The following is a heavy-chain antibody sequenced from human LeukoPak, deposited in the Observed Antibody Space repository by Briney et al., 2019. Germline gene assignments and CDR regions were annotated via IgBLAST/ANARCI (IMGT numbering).Heavy chain of an antibody. CDR2: IKQDGSEK. D-gene: IGHD3-16*01. V-gene: IGHV3-7*03. Sequence: GGSLGLSCAASGLTFSNYWMDWVRQAPGKGLEWVANIKQDGSEKNYVDSVKGRFIISRDNAKNSLYLQMNTLRADDTAVYYCARDGFGTGSNWGQGTLVTVSS. J-gene: IGHJ4*02. CDR3: ARDGFGTGSN. CDR1: GLTFSNYW.